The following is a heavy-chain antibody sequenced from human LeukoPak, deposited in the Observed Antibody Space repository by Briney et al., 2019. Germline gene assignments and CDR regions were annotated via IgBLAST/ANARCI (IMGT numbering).Heavy chain of an antibody. CDR3: ARRQGSYFDTSGYYYG. J-gene: IGHJ4*02. Sequence: GGSLRLSCAASGFTFSSYAVSWVRQAPGKGLEWVANIKQDGSEKYYVDSVKGRFTISRDNAKNSLYLQMNSLRAEDTAVYYCARRQGSYFDTSGYYYGWGQGTLVTVSS. CDR1: GFTFSSYA. V-gene: IGHV3-7*01. D-gene: IGHD3-22*01. CDR2: IKQDGSEK.